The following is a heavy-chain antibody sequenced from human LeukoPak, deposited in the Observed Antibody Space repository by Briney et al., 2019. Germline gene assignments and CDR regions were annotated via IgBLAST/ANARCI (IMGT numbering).Heavy chain of an antibody. CDR2: IYYSGST. CDR3: ARHQGGTTHGY. J-gene: IGHJ4*02. V-gene: IGHV4-39*01. CDR1: GGSINSSTYY. Sequence: PSETLSLTCTVSGGSINSSTYYWGWIRQPPGKGLEWIGSIYYSGSTYYNSSLESRVTISVDTSKNHFSLNLSSVSAADTAVYYCARHQGGTTHGYWGQGTLVTVSS. D-gene: IGHD1-14*01.